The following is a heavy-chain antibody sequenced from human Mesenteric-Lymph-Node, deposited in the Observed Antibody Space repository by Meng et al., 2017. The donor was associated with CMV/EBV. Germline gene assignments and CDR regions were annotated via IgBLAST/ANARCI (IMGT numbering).Heavy chain of an antibody. CDR3: AREEGHLLGSSKRTRGMDV. D-gene: IGHD1-26*01. J-gene: IGHJ6*02. CDR2: ISSSGSTI. V-gene: IGHV3-48*03. CDR1: GFTFSSYE. Sequence: GESLKISCAASGFTFSSYEMNWVRQAPGKGLEWVSYISSSGSTIYYADSVKGRFTISRDNAKNTLYLQMNSLRAEDTAVYYCAREEGHLLGSSKRTRGMDVWGQGTTVTVSS.